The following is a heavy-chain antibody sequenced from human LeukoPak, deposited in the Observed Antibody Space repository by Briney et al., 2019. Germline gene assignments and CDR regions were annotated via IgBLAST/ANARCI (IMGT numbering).Heavy chain of an antibody. J-gene: IGHJ6*02. Sequence: GGSLRLSCAASGFIFSSYEMNWVRQAPGKGLEWVSYISNSGSTIYYADSVKGRFTISRDNAKDSLYLQMNSLRAEDTAVYYCARGGYSNANKFYYYGMDVWGQGTTVTV. CDR3: ARGGYSNANKFYYYGMDV. V-gene: IGHV3-48*03. D-gene: IGHD4-11*01. CDR1: GFIFSSYE. CDR2: ISNSGSTI.